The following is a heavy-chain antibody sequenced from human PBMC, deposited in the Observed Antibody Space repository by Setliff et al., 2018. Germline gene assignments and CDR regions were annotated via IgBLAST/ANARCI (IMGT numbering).Heavy chain of an antibody. CDR3: ARRGGSIIYREFFDY. D-gene: IGHD3-10*01. V-gene: IGHV4-39*07. J-gene: IGHJ4*02. Sequence: SETLSLTCTVSGGSISSRSYYWGWIRQPPGKGLEWIGSIYHSGSSYYNPSLRSRVTISVDTSKNQFSLMLTSVTAADTAVYYCARRGGSIIYREFFDYWGQGALVTVSS. CDR2: IYHSGSS. CDR1: GGSISSRSYY.